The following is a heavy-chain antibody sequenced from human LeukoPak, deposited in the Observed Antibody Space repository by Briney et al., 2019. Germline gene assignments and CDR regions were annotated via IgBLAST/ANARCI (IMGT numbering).Heavy chain of an antibody. D-gene: IGHD2-21*02. V-gene: IGHV4-34*01. CDR3: ARCDLGGDCYSPDY. CDR2: INHSGST. Sequence: PSETLSLTCTVYSGSFRGYYWSWIRQPPGKGLEWIGEINHSGSTNYNPSLKSRLTLSMDMSKNQFSLELSSVTAADTAIYYCARCDLGGDCYSPDYWGQGTLVTVSS. J-gene: IGHJ4*02. CDR1: SGSFRGYY.